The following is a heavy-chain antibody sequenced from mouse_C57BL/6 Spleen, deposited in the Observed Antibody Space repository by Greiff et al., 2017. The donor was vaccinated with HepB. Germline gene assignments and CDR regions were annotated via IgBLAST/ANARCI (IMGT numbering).Heavy chain of an antibody. CDR1: GYTFTSYW. D-gene: IGHD1-1*01. V-gene: IGHV1-64*01. CDR2: IHPNSGST. J-gene: IGHJ2*01. CDR3: ARTHYGSRDFDY. Sequence: VQLQQPGAELVKPGASVKLSCKASGYTFTSYWMHWVKQRPGQGLEWIGMIHPNSGSTNYNEKFKSKATLTVDKSSSTAYMKLSSLTSEDSAVYYCARTHYGSRDFDYWGQGTTLTVSS.